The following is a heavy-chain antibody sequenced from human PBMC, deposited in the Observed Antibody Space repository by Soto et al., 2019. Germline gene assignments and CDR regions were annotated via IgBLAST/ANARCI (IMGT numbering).Heavy chain of an antibody. D-gene: IGHD3-10*02. V-gene: IGHV4-4*02. J-gene: IGHJ3*01. CDR2: IYNTGIT. Sequence: QVQLQESGPGLVKPSGTLSLTCAVSGGSIFSANWWTWVRQPPGKGLQWLGEIYNTGITNSSPSLKSRVTMSVDTSKNQCSLRLTSVTAADTAVYYCARNSCAGTGLDVWGQGTVVTVSS. CDR3: ARNSCAGTGLDV. CDR1: GGSIFSANW.